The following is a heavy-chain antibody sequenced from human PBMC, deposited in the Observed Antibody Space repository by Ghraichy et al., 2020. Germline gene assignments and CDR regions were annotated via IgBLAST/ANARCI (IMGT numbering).Heavy chain of an antibody. CDR1: GGSFIDYY. D-gene: IGHD3-22*01. J-gene: IGHJ6*04. CDR2: INHSGST. V-gene: IGHV4-34*01. CDR3: TRGSVYCTTANGYSAYMDV. Sequence: SETLSLTCAVYGGSFIDYYWTWVRQPPGKGLEWIGEINHSGSTDYNPSLKSRVTISVDTSKKQFSLKLTSVTAADTAVYYCTRGSVYCTTANGYSAYMDVWGEGTTGTASS.